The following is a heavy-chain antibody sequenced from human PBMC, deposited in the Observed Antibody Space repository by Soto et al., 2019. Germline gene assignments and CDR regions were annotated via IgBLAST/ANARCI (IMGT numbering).Heavy chain of an antibody. CDR3: ARGSGATTYFYYYGMDV. CDR2: IIPVFATA. Sequence: VKVSCKASGGTFSSYAISWVRQAPGQGLEWMGWIIPVFATANYAQKFHGRVTITADESTSTAYMELSSLRSEDTAVYYCARGSGATTYFYYYGMDVWGQGTTVTVSS. D-gene: IGHD1-26*01. J-gene: IGHJ6*02. CDR1: GGTFSSYA. V-gene: IGHV1-69*13.